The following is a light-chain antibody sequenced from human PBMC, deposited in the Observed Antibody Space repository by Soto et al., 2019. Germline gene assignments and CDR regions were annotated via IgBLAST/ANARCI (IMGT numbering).Light chain of an antibody. V-gene: IGLV2-14*01. CDR3: SSYVLSNNFV. CDR2: EVS. Sequence: QSVLTQPAAVSGSPGQSITISCTGTSSDVGGYNYVSWYQQHPGKAPKLMIYEVSNRPSGVPDRFSASKSGNTAFLTVSGLQADDEADYYCSSYVLSNNFVFGTGTKVTVL. CDR1: SSDVGGYNY. J-gene: IGLJ1*01.